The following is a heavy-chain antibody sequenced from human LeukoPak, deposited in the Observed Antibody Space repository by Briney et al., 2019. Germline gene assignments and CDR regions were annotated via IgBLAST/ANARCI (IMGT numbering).Heavy chain of an antibody. V-gene: IGHV4-59*01. CDR2: IYYSGST. D-gene: IGHD4-11*01. J-gene: IGHJ6*03. CDR1: GGSISSYY. Sequence: SETLSLTCTVSGGSISSYYWSWIRQPPGKGLEWIGYIYYSGSTNYNPSLKSRVTISVDTSKNQFSLKLSSVTAADTAVYYCARVALTTVTTPEIYYYYYMGVWGKGTTVTVSS. CDR3: ARVALTTVTTPEIYYYYYMGV.